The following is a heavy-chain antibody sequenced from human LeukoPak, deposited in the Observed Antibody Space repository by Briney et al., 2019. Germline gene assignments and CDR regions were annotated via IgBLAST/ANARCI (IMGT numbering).Heavy chain of an antibody. CDR2: IIPIFGTA. CDR1: GGTFSSYA. J-gene: IGHJ4*02. V-gene: IGHV1-69*13. Sequence: ASVKVSCKASGGTFSSYAISWVRQAPGQGLEWMGGIIPIFGTANYAQKFQGRVTITADESTSTAYMELSSLRSKDTAVYYCARVGITMVRGVSPGYYFDYWGQGTLVTVSS. D-gene: IGHD3-10*01. CDR3: ARVGITMVRGVSPGYYFDY.